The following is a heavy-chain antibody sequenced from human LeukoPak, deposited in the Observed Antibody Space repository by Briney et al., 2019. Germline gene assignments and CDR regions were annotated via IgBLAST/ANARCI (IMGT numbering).Heavy chain of an antibody. D-gene: IGHD2-2*02. V-gene: IGHV3-48*01. CDR1: GFTFSNYS. CDR3: ARGYCSSTTCYTPFDY. CDR2: ISSSGRTI. Sequence: GGSLRLSCATSGFTFSNYSMNWVRQAPGKGLEWVSYISSSGRTIYYADSVKGRFTISRDNAKNSFYLQMNGLRAEDTAVYYCARGYCSSTTCYTPFDYWGQGILVTVSS. J-gene: IGHJ4*02.